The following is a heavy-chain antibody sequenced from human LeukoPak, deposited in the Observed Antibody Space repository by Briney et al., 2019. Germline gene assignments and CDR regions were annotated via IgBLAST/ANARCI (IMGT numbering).Heavy chain of an antibody. CDR3: ARDLTHRRNYDSSGYQIVPAS. D-gene: IGHD3-22*01. CDR2: ISAYNGNT. Sequence: ASVKVSCKASGYTFTSYGISWVRQAPGQGLEWMGWISAYNGNTNYAQKLQGRVTMTTDTSTSTAYMELRSLRSDDTAVYYCARDLTHRRNYDSSGYQIVPASWGQGTLVTVSS. J-gene: IGHJ4*02. CDR1: GYTFTSYG. V-gene: IGHV1-18*01.